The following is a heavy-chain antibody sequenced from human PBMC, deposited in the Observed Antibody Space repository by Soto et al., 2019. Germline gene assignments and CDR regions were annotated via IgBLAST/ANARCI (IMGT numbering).Heavy chain of an antibody. D-gene: IGHD2-15*01. J-gene: IGHJ6*02. CDR3: ARGPQVTRVVYYYGMDV. CDR1: GYTFTGYY. Sequence: QVQLVQSGAEVKKPGASVKVSCKASGYTFTGYYMHWVRQAPGQGLEWMGWINPNSGGTNYAQKFQGWVTMTRDTSISTAGMELSRLRSDDTAVYYCARGPQVTRVVYYYGMDVWGQGTTVTVSS. CDR2: INPNSGGT. V-gene: IGHV1-2*04.